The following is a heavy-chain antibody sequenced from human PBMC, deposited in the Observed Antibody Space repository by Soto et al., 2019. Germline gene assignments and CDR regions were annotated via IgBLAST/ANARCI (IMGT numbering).Heavy chain of an antibody. J-gene: IGHJ4*02. V-gene: IGHV1-69*01. CDR1: GGTFSSYR. CDR2: IVPIYRTA. Sequence: QVQLVQSGAEVKKPGSSVKVSCKASGGTFSSYRINWVRQAPGQGLEWAGGIVPIYRTADYAQKFQGRVTITADESARTSYMALRSLKSQDTAVYYCVRDSGAKLSSSWGQGTLVTVSS. D-gene: IGHD6-13*01. CDR3: VRDSGAKLSSS.